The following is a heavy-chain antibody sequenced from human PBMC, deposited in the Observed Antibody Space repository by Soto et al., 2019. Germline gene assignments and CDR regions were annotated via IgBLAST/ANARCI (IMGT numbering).Heavy chain of an antibody. CDR1: GGSISSYY. J-gene: IGHJ4*02. D-gene: IGHD1-26*01. Sequence: SETLSLTCTVSGGSISSYYWSWIRQPPGKGLEWIGYIYYSGSTYYNPSLKSRVTISVDTSKNQFSLKLSSVTAADTAVYYCARVGGIVGATTHDYWGQGTLVTVSS. V-gene: IGHV4-59*08. CDR3: ARVGGIVGATTHDY. CDR2: IYYSGST.